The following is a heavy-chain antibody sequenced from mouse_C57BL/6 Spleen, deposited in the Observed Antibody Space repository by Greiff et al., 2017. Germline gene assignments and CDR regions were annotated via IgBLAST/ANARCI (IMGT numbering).Heavy chain of an antibody. CDR2: IDPSDSET. V-gene: IGHV1-52*01. CDR1: GYTFTSYW. D-gene: IGHD1-1*01. CDR3: ARDGSSYWYFDV. J-gene: IGHJ1*03. Sequence: VKLQQPGAELVRPGSSVKLSCKASGYTFTSYWMHWVKQRPIQGLEWIGNIDPSDSETHYNQKFKDKATLTVDKSSSTAYMQLSSLTSEDSAVYYCARDGSSYWYFDVWGTGTTVTVSS.